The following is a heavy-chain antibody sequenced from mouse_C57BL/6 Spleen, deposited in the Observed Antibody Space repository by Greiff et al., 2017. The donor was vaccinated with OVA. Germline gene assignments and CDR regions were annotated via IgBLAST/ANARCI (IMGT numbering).Heavy chain of an antibody. CDR2: IDPSDSYT. CDR3: ARSYDGYLAWFAY. D-gene: IGHD2-3*01. Sequence: QVQLQQPGAELVMPGASVKLSCKASGYTFTSYWMHWVKQRPGQGLEWIGEIDPSDSYTNYNQKFKGKSTLTVDKSSSTAYMQLSSLTSEDSAVYYCARSYDGYLAWFAYWGQGTLVTVSA. J-gene: IGHJ3*01. V-gene: IGHV1-69*01. CDR1: GYTFTSYW.